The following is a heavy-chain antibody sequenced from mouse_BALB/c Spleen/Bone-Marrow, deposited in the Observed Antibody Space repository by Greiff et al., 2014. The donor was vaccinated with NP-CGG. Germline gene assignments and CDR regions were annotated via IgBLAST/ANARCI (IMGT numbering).Heavy chain of an antibody. CDR3: AREDGNHVGFAY. J-gene: IGHJ3*01. CDR1: GYTFSSYW. CDR2: ILPGSGST. Sequence: LVESGAELMKPGASVKISCKATGYTFSSYWIEWVKQRPGHGLEWVGEILPGSGSTNYNEKFKGKATFTADTSSNTAYMQLSSLTSEDSAVYYCAREDGNHVGFAYWGQGTLVTVSA. V-gene: IGHV1-9*01. D-gene: IGHD2-1*01.